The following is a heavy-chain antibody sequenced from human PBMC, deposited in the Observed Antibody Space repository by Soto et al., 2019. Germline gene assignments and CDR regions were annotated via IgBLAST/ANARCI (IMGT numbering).Heavy chain of an antibody. V-gene: IGHV3-23*01. CDR3: AKERTSSGYFDY. Sequence: EVQLLESGGGLVQPGGSLRLSCAASGFSFRGYAMSWVRQAPGKGLEWVSAISDSGGRTYYADSVKGRFTTSRDNSKNTLYLQMNSQRAEDTAVYYCAKERTSSGYFDYWGQGTLVTVSS. CDR2: ISDSGGRT. D-gene: IGHD3-22*01. J-gene: IGHJ4*02. CDR1: GFSFRGYA.